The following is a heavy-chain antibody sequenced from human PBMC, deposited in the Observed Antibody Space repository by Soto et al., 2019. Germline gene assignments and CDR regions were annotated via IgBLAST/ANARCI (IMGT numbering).Heavy chain of an antibody. Sequence: SETLSLTCPVSGGSIRSGGYSWSWIRQPPGKGLEWIGYIYHSGSTYYNPSLKSRVTISVDRSKNQFSLKLSSVTAADTAVYYCAAGGGLPRYYWGQGTLVTVSS. CDR3: AAGGGLPRYY. J-gene: IGHJ4*02. V-gene: IGHV4-30-2*01. CDR2: IYHSGST. D-gene: IGHD5-12*01. CDR1: GGSIRSGGYS.